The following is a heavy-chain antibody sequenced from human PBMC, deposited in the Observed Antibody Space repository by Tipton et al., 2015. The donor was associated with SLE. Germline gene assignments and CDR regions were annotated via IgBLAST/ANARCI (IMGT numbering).Heavy chain of an antibody. D-gene: IGHD1-26*01. J-gene: IGHJ4*02. CDR2: INHSGST. CDR3: ARDLGGATPFDY. Sequence: LRLSCTVSGGSISSHYWSWIRQPPGKGLEWIGEINHSGSTNYNPSLKSRVTISVDTSKNQFSLKLSSVTAADTAVYYCARDLGGATPFDYWGQGTLVTVSS. CDR1: GGSISSHY. V-gene: IGHV4-34*01.